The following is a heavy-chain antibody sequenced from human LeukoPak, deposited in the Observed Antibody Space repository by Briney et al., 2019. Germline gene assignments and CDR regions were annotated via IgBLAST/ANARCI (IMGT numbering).Heavy chain of an antibody. CDR2: IYYSGST. D-gene: IGHD5-12*01. CDR3: ARVLVASSYYYGMDV. V-gene: IGHV4-30-4*01. CDR1: GGSISSGDYY. J-gene: IGHJ6*02. Sequence: SETLSLTCTVSGGSISSGDYYWSWIRQPPGKGLEWIGYIYYSGSTYYNPSLKSRVTISVDTSKNQFSLKLSSVTAADTAVYYCARVLVASSYYYGMDVWGQGTTVTVSS.